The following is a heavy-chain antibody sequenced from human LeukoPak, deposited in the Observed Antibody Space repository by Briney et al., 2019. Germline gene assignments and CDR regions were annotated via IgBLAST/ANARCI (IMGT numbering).Heavy chain of an antibody. Sequence: GGSLRLSCAASGFTFSSYWMHWVREAPGKGLVWVSHIKSDGSNTNYADSVKGRFTISRDNAKSTLYLQMNSLRVEDTAVYYCAKGQQLDPNYYYYYGMDVWGQGTTVTVSS. CDR3: AKGQQLDPNYYYYYGMDV. CDR1: GFTFSSYW. CDR2: IKSDGSNT. J-gene: IGHJ6*02. D-gene: IGHD6-13*01. V-gene: IGHV3-74*01.